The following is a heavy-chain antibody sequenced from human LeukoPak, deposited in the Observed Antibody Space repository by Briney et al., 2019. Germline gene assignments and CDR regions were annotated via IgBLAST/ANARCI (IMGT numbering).Heavy chain of an antibody. CDR2: IKQDGSEK. CDR1: GFTFSSYW. V-gene: IGHV3-7*01. D-gene: IGHD3-3*01. CDR3: ARDLPLKVRFLEWTRHYYYGMDV. J-gene: IGHJ6*02. Sequence: PGGSLRLSCAASGFTFSSYWMSWVRQAPGKGLEWVANIKQDGSEKYYVDSVKGRVTISRDNAKNSLYLQMNSLRAEDTAVYYCARDLPLKVRFLEWTRHYYYGMDVWGQGTTVTVSS.